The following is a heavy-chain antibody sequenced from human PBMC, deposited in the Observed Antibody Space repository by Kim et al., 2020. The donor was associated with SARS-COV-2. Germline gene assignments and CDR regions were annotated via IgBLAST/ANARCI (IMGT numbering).Heavy chain of an antibody. Sequence: EEYSVDSVKGRFTVSGDNAKNSLHLQMNSLEAEDTAVYSCARLGLEAALDYWGQGTLVTVSS. CDR3: ARLGLEAALDY. V-gene: IGHV3-7*01. CDR2: EE. D-gene: IGHD1-1*01. J-gene: IGHJ4*02.